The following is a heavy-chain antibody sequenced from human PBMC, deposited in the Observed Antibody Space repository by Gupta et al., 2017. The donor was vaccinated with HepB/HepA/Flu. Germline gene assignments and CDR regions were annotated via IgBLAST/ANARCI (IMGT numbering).Heavy chain of an antibody. CDR2: INHSGST. CDR1: GGSISRSNW. J-gene: IGHJ4*02. V-gene: IGHV4-4*02. CDR3: STSWPLDY. Sequence: QVQLQESGPGLVKPSGTLSLTCAVSGGSISRSNWWTWVRQPPGKGLEWIGEINHSGSTTYNPSLKSRVTMSVDTSNNQLSLKVTSVTAADTAVYYCSTSWPLDYWGQGTLVTVSS.